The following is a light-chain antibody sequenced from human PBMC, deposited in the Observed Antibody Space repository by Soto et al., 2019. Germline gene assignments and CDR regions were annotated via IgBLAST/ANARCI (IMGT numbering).Light chain of an antibody. CDR1: QGISRS. J-gene: IGKJ5*01. CDR2: AAS. Sequence: DIQMTQSPSSVSASVLDIVTITCQASQGISRSLAWYQQKPGKAPKLLIYAASSLQSGVPSRFSGSGFGTDFTLTINSLQPEDFASYYCQQADSFPITFGQGTRLEIK. CDR3: QQADSFPIT. V-gene: IGKV1D-12*01.